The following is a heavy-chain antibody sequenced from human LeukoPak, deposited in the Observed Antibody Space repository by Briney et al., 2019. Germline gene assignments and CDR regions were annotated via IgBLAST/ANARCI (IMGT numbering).Heavy chain of an antibody. CDR3: TTTGGYYDSSGYYYVLDY. CDR1: GFTFSNYA. V-gene: IGHV3-23*01. Sequence: GGSLRLSCAASGFTFSNYAMSWVRQAPGKGLEWVSAISDSGGSTFYADSVKGRFTISRDNSRNTLYLQMNSLKTEDTAVYYCTTTGGYYDSSGYYYVLDYWGQGTLVTVSS. J-gene: IGHJ4*02. CDR2: ISDSGGST. D-gene: IGHD3-22*01.